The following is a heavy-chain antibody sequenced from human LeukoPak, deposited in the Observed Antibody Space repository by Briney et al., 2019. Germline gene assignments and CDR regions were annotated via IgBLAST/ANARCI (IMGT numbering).Heavy chain of an antibody. CDR2: IIPILGIA. CDR1: GGTFSSYA. CDR3: AVDKDIVVVVAARFLDDAFDI. J-gene: IGHJ3*02. D-gene: IGHD2-15*01. Sequence: SVKVSCKASGGTFSSYAISWVRQAPGQGLEWMGRIIPILGIANYAQKFQGRVTITADKSTSTAYMELSSLRSEDTAVYYCAVDKDIVVVVAARFLDDAFDIWGQGTMVTVSS. V-gene: IGHV1-69*04.